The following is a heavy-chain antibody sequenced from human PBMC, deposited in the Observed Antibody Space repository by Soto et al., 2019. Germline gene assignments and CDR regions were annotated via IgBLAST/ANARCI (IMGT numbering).Heavy chain of an antibody. CDR2: ISGSGDYT. Sequence: AGGSLRLSCATSGFTFDNYAVSWVRQAPGKGLEWVSFISGSGDYTYYADSVRGRFTISRDNSQNTLYLQMNGLRAEDTAMYFCASPLTPGIYFDSWGQGTLVTVSS. V-gene: IGHV3-23*01. D-gene: IGHD2-15*01. J-gene: IGHJ4*02. CDR3: ASPLTPGIYFDS. CDR1: GFTFDNYA.